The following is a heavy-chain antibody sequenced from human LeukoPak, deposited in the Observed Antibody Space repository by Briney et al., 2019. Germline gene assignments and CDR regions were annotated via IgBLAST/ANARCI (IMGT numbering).Heavy chain of an antibody. Sequence: GGSLRLSCIASGFAFSTYGMHWVRQAPGKGLEWVAIMSYGGDIQYTDSVKGRFTISRDNSKNTLYLQMNSLRAEDTAVYYCAKGLEVPAAMSWGDYYGMDVWGQGTTVTVSS. D-gene: IGHD2-2*01. J-gene: IGHJ6*02. CDR3: AKGLEVPAAMSWGDYYGMDV. CDR1: GFAFSTYG. CDR2: MSYGGDI. V-gene: IGHV3-30*18.